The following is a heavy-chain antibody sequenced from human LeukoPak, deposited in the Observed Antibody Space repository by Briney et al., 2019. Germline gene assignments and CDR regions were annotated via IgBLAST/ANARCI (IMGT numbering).Heavy chain of an antibody. CDR3: AKAPDSSGFPAYFDS. V-gene: IGHV3-23*01. J-gene: IGHJ4*02. Sequence: GGSLRLSCAVSGFTFSTFAMNWVRQAPGKGLEWVSSLSDSAVSSYYADSVKGRFTISRDNSKNTLYLQMNSLRAEDTATYYCAKAPDSSGFPAYFDSWGRGTL. CDR1: GFTFSTFA. CDR2: LSDSAVSS. D-gene: IGHD3-22*01.